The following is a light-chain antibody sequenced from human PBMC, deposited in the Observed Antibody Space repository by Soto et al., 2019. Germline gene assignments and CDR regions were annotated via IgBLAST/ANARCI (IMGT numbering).Light chain of an antibody. Sequence: QSALTQPPSVSAAPRQKVTISCSGSSSNIRNNYVSWYQQLPGTAPKLLIYDNNKRPSGIPDRFSGSKSDTSATLGITGLQTGDEADYYCGTWDSSLSAYVFGTGTMV. CDR1: SSNIRNNY. J-gene: IGLJ1*01. V-gene: IGLV1-51*01. CDR3: GTWDSSLSAYV. CDR2: DNN.